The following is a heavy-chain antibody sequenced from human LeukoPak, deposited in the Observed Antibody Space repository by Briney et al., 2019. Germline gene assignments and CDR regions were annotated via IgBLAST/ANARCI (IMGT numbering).Heavy chain of an antibody. Sequence: GGSLRLSCVASRFTFSSSGMSWVRQPPGKGLQWVSAMSVSGGSTYYADSVKGPFTMSRDNSKNTLYLQMNSLRAEDTAVYYCAKGIAAPDPFDYWGQGTLVTVSS. D-gene: IGHD6-6*01. V-gene: IGHV3-23*01. J-gene: IGHJ4*02. CDR1: RFTFSSSG. CDR3: AKGIAAPDPFDY. CDR2: MSVSGGST.